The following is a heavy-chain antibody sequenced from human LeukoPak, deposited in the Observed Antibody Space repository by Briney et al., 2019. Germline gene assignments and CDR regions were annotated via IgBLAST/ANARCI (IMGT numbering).Heavy chain of an antibody. V-gene: IGHV4-38-2*01. D-gene: IGHD3-10*01. CDR3: ASLGPDY. CDR1: GYFISSGYY. Sequence: SETLSLTCAVSGYFISSGYYWGWIRQPPGKGLEWIGSINHSGSTYYNPSLKSQLTISIDTSKNQFSLKLSSVTAADTAVYYCASLGPDYWGQGTLVTVSS. J-gene: IGHJ4*02. CDR2: INHSGST.